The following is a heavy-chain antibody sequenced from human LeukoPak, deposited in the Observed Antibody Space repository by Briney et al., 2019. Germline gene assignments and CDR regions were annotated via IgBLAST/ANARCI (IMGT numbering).Heavy chain of an antibody. J-gene: IGHJ4*02. Sequence: PGGSLRLSYAASGFTFSSYSMNWVRRAPGKGLEWVSSISSSSSYIYYADSVKGRFTISRDNAKNSLYLQMNSLRAEDTAVYYCARWDYVDSTFDYWAQGTLVTVSS. CDR3: ARWDYVDSTFDY. V-gene: IGHV3-21*01. D-gene: IGHD4-17*01. CDR1: GFTFSSYS. CDR2: ISSSSSYI.